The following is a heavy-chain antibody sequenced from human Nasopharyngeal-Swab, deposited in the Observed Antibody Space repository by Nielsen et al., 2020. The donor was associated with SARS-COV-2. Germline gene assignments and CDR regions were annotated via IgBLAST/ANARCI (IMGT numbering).Heavy chain of an antibody. V-gene: IGHV5-51*01. CDR2: IYPGDSDA. CDR3: ARLSSYVRLNYMDV. CDR1: GYRFTNYW. J-gene: IGHJ6*03. D-gene: IGHD3-16*01. Sequence: GGSLRLSCKGSGYRFTNYWIAWVRQMPGKGLESMGIIYPGDSDARYSPSFQGQVTISVDKSINATYLQWSSLKASDTAMHYCARLSSYVRLNYMDVWGKGTTVSVSS.